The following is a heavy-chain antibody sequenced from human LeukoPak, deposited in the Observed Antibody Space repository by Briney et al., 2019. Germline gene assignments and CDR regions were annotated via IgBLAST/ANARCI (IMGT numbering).Heavy chain of an antibody. J-gene: IGHJ4*02. Sequence: GGSLRLSCAASGLAFSSYAMSWVRQAPGKGLEWVSTISVASNTFYADSVKGRFTISRDNSRNTVYLQMTSLRADDAAVYYCADYGVSGVRNNFYWGQGTLVTVSS. D-gene: IGHD3-3*01. CDR2: ISVASNT. CDR3: ADYGVSGVRNNFY. CDR1: GLAFSSYA. V-gene: IGHV3-23*01.